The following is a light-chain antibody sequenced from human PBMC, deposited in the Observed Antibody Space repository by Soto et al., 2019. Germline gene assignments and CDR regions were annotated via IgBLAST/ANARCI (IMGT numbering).Light chain of an antibody. J-gene: IGKJ4*01. CDR2: AAY. CDR3: QKYNSAPLT. Sequence: DIQMTQSPSSLSASVGDRVTITCRASQGISNYLAWYQQKPGKVPKLQSYAAYTLQSAVPSRFSGSGSGTDFTLTISSLQPEDVATYYFQKYNSAPLTFGGGTKVEIK. V-gene: IGKV1-27*01. CDR1: QGISNY.